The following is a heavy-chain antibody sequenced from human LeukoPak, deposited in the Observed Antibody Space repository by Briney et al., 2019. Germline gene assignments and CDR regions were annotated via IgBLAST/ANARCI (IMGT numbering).Heavy chain of an antibody. V-gene: IGHV3-49*04. CDR2: IRRRAYGGAA. J-gene: IGHJ4*02. CDR1: GFAFDDFA. Sequence: QSGGSLRLSCTTSGFAFDDFAMSWVRQPAGKGLEWVGFIRRRAYGGAAEYAASVKGRFIISRDDSKGIAYSQMNSLKTEDTAVYYCSTNGLADFDYWGQGSRVIVSP. CDR3: STNGLADFDY.